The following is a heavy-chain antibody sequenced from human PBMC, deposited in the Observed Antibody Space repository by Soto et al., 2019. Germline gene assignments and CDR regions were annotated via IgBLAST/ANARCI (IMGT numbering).Heavy chain of an antibody. CDR2: IYYSGST. CDR3: ARRYGGNFDY. V-gene: IGHV4-61*08. Sequence: SETLSLTCAVSGGSISSGGYSWSWVRQPPGKGLEWIGYIYYSGSTNYNPSLKSRVTISVDTSKNHFSLKLSFVTAADTAVYYCARRYGGNFDYWGQGTLVTVSS. J-gene: IGHJ4*02. CDR1: GGSISSGGYS. D-gene: IGHD1-26*01.